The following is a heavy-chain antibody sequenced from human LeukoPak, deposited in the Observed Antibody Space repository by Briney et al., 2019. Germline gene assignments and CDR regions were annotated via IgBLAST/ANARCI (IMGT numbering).Heavy chain of an antibody. CDR3: ARARYSSSWACDY. Sequence: SETLSLTCTVSGGSISIYYWSWIRQPPGKGLEWIGYVYNSENTNYSPSLKSRATISADTSKNQFSLKLSSVTAADTAVYYCARARYSSSWACDYWGQGTLVTVSS. J-gene: IGHJ4*02. CDR1: GGSISIYY. D-gene: IGHD6-13*01. CDR2: VYNSENT. V-gene: IGHV4-59*01.